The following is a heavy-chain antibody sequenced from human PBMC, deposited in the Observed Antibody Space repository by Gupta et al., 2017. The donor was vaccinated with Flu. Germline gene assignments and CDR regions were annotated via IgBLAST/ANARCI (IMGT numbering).Heavy chain of an antibody. V-gene: IGHV4-59*08. CDR1: GGSISSYY. D-gene: IGHD3-9*01. CDR2: IYYSGST. J-gene: IGHJ4*02. Sequence: QVQLQESGPGLVKPSETLSLTCTVSGGSISSYYWSWIRQPPGKGLEWIGYIYYSGSTNYNPSLKSRVTISVDTSKNQFSLKLSSVTAADTAVYYCARGGGDFDWLLYPTKLFEYWVQGTLVTVSS. CDR3: ARGGGDFDWLLYPTKLFEY.